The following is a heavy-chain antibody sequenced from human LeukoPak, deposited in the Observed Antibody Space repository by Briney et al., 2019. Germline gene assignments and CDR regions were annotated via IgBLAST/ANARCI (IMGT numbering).Heavy chain of an antibody. D-gene: IGHD3-22*01. J-gene: IGHJ4*02. CDR1: GFTISSYS. V-gene: IGHV3-48*04. Sequence: GGSLRLSCAASGFTISSYSMKWVRQAPGKGLEWVSYISSSSSTIYYADSVKGRFTISRDNAKNSLYLELNSLRAEDTAVYYCARESRDRTGYLDYFDYWGQGTLVTVSS. CDR2: ISSSSSTI. CDR3: ARESRDRTGYLDYFDY.